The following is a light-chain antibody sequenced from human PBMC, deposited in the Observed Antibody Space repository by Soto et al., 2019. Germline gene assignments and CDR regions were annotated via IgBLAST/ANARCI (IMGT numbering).Light chain of an antibody. J-gene: IGKJ1*01. CDR1: QSISSY. Sequence: DIQMTQSPSSLSASVGDIVTITCRASQSISSYLNWYQQKPGKAPKLLIYAASSLQSGVPSRFSGSGSGTDFTLTISSLQPEDFATYYCQQHYTYTWTFGQGTKVDIK. V-gene: IGKV1-39*01. CDR3: QQHYTYTWT. CDR2: AAS.